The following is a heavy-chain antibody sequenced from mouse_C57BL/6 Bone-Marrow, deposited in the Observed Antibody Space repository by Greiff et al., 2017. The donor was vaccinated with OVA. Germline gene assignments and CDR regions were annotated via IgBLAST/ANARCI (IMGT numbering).Heavy chain of an antibody. Sequence: QVQLQQPGAELVMPGASVKLSCKASGFTFTSYWMHWVKQRPGQGLEWIGEIDPSASYTNYNQKFKGKSTLTVDKSSSTAYMQLSSLTSEDSAVYCCARGDYYYAMDYWGQGTSVTVSS. V-gene: IGHV1-69*01. CDR2: IDPSASYT. CDR1: GFTFTSYW. J-gene: IGHJ4*01. CDR3: ARGDYYYAMDY.